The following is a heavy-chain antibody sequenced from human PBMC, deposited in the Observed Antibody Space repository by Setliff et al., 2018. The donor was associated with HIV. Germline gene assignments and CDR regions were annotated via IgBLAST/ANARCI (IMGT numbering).Heavy chain of an antibody. Sequence: ASVKVSCKVSGDTFNNYGLNWVRQAPGQGLEWMGGIIPIFKSADYAQKFQGRVTITADESTSTAYMELSSLRSEDTAVYYCARDAYSSPPNWGQGTLVTVSS. V-gene: IGHV1-69*13. CDR1: GDTFNNYG. CDR3: ARDAYSSPPN. J-gene: IGHJ4*02. D-gene: IGHD6-13*01. CDR2: IIPIFKSA.